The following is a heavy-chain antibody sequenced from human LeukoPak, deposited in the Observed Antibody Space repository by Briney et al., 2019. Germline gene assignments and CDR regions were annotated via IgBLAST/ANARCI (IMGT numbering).Heavy chain of an antibody. Sequence: SETLSLTCTVSGGSISSYYWSWIRQPARKGLEWIGRIYTSGSTNYNPSLKSRVTMSVDTSKNQFSLKLSSVTAADTAVYYCARNSNDYGDYYYWGQGTLVTVSS. D-gene: IGHD4-17*01. CDR2: IYTSGST. CDR3: ARNSNDYGDYYY. CDR1: GGSISSYY. J-gene: IGHJ4*02. V-gene: IGHV4-4*07.